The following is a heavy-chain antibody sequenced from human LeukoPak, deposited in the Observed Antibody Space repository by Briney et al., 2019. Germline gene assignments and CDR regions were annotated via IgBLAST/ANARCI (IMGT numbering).Heavy chain of an antibody. Sequence: SVKVSCKTSGGTFSSYAISWVRQAPGQGLEWMGGIIPIFGTANYAQKFQGRVTITTDESTSTAYMELSSLRSEDTAVYYCARGGPIAPKRYCSSTSCYTDYYYYYMDVWGKGTTVTVSS. V-gene: IGHV1-69*05. D-gene: IGHD2-2*02. CDR1: GGTFSSYA. CDR2: IIPIFGTA. CDR3: ARGGPIAPKRYCSSTSCYTDYYYYYMDV. J-gene: IGHJ6*03.